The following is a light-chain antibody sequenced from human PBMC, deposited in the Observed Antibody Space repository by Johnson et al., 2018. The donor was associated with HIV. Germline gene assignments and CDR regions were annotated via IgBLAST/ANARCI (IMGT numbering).Light chain of an antibody. Sequence: QSVLTQPPSVSAAPGQKVTISCSGSSSNIGINYVSWFQQLPGTAPKLLIYDNDKRPSGIPDRFSGSKSGTSATLGITGLQTGDEADYYCETWDSSLSGYYVFGTGTEVTVL. CDR1: SSNIGINY. CDR3: ETWDSSLSGYYV. V-gene: IGLV1-51*01. J-gene: IGLJ1*01. CDR2: DND.